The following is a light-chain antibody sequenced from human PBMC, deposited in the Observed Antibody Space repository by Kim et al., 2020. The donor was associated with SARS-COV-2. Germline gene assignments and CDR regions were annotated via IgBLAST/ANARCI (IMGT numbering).Light chain of an antibody. CDR1: NLENKY. CDR2: QNH. J-gene: IGLJ1*01. CDR3: QTWDRNTGV. Sequence: SYELTQPPSVSVSPGQTASITCSGDNLENKYVCWYQQKSGQSPILVIYQNHHRPSGIPERFSGSNSGNTATLTISGTQAMDEADYYCQTWDRNTGVFGSGTKVTVL. V-gene: IGLV3-1*01.